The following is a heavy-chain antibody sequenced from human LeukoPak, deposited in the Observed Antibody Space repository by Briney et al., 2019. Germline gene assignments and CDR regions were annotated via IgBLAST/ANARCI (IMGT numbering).Heavy chain of an antibody. CDR2: IWNDGSNK. J-gene: IGHJ4*02. CDR3: ARGLWELLQYYFDY. Sequence: GGSLRLSCAASGFTFSSYGMHWVRQAPGKGLERVAVIWNDGSNKYYADSVKGRFTISRDNSKNTLYLQMNSLRAEDTAVYYCARGLWELLQYYFDYWGQGTLVAVSS. V-gene: IGHV3-33*01. CDR1: GFTFSSYG. D-gene: IGHD1-26*01.